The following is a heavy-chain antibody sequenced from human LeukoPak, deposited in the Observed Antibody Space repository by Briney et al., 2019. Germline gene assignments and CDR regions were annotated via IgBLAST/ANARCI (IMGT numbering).Heavy chain of an antibody. CDR2: IYYSGST. CDR3: ARKLYGSGLYHYGMDV. D-gene: IGHD3-10*01. CDR1: GGSISSGGYY. V-gene: IGHV4-31*03. Sequence: SETLSLTCTVSGGSISSGGYYWSWIRQHPGKGLEWIGYIYYSGSTYYNPSLKSRVTISVDTSKNQFSLKLSSVTAADTAVYYCARKLYGSGLYHYGMDVWGQGTTVTVSS. J-gene: IGHJ6*02.